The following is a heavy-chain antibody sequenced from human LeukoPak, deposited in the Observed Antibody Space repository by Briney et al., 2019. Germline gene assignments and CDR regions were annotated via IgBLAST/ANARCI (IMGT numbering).Heavy chain of an antibody. D-gene: IGHD6-19*01. CDR1: GFTFDNYG. CDR3: ARDGKAVAVAFDI. J-gene: IGHJ3*02. V-gene: IGHV3-20*04. CDR2: INWSGGST. Sequence: GGSLRLSCAASGFTFDNYGMSWVRQAPGKGLEWVSGINWSGGSTGYADSVKGRFTISRDNAKNSLYLQMNSLRAEDTAVYYCARDGKAVAVAFDIWGQGTMVTVSS.